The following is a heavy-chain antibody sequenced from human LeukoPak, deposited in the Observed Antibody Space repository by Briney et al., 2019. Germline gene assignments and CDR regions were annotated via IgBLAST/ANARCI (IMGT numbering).Heavy chain of an antibody. Sequence: GGSLRLFCAASGFTFSSYWMHWVRQAPGKGLVWVSRINSDGSSTSYADSVKGRFTISRDNAKNTLYLQMNSLRAEDTAVYYCASYDFWSGYYPYWGQGTLVTASS. D-gene: IGHD3-3*01. CDR3: ASYDFWSGYYPY. J-gene: IGHJ4*02. CDR2: INSDGSST. CDR1: GFTFSSYW. V-gene: IGHV3-74*01.